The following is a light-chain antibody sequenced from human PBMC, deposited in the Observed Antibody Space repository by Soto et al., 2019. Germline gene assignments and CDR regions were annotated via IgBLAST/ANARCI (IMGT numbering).Light chain of an antibody. V-gene: IGKV1-27*01. Sequence: DIQVTQSPSSLSASLGDRVSITCRASRDISNYLAWYQQKPGQVPRLLISGASILHSGVPSRFSGSGSGTDFTLTITSLQPEDIATYFCQKYDTAPLTFGGGTKVEI. CDR1: RDISNY. J-gene: IGKJ4*01. CDR2: GAS. CDR3: QKYDTAPLT.